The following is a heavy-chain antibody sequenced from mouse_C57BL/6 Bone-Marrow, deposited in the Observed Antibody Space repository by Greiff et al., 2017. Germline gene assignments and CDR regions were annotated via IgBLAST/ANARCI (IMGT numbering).Heavy chain of an antibody. J-gene: IGHJ1*03. CDR2: IYPGDGDT. Sequence: VKLQESGPELVKPGASVKISCKASGYAFSSSWMNWVKQRPGKGLEWIGRIYPGDGDTNYNGKFKGKATLTADKSSSTAYMQLSSLTSEDSAVYFCARDRYYGSSLHWYFDVWGTGTTVTVSS. V-gene: IGHV1-82*01. D-gene: IGHD1-1*01. CDR3: ARDRYYGSSLHWYFDV. CDR1: GYAFSSSW.